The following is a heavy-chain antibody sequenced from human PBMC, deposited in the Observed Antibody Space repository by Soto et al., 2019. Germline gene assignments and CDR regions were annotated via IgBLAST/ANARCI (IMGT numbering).Heavy chain of an antibody. V-gene: IGHV3-30*18. D-gene: IGHD3-3*01. CDR2: ISYDGSNK. J-gene: IGHJ6*02. Sequence: GGSLRLSCAASGFTFSSYGMHWVRQAPGKGLEWVAVISYDGSNKYYADSVKGRFTISRDNSKNTLYLQMNSLRAEDTAVYYCANYFWSGYYYYYGMDVWGQGTTVTVSS. CDR1: GFTFSSYG. CDR3: ANYFWSGYYYYYGMDV.